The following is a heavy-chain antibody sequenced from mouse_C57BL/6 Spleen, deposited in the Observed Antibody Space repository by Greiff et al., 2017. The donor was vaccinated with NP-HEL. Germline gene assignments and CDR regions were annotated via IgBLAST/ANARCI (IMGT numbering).Heavy chain of an antibody. V-gene: IGHV1-61*01. D-gene: IGHD1-1*01. CDR1: GYTFTSYW. CDR2: IYPSDSET. Sequence: QVQLQQPGAELVRPGSSVKLSCKASGYTFTSYWMDWVKQRPGQGLEWIGNIYPSDSETHYNQKFKDKATLTVDKSSSTAYMQLSSLTSEDSAVYYCARPYYYGSSPDVWGTGTTVTVSS. CDR3: ARPYYYGSSPDV. J-gene: IGHJ1*03.